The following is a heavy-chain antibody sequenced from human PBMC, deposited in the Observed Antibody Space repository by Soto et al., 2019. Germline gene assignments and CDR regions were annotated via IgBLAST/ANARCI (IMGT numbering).Heavy chain of an antibody. CDR3: ARDLGVVTTSGYLDM. Sequence: SLRLSCAASGFAFNSHTMNWVRQAPGKGLEWVSSISSSNSYIYSADSVKGRFTISRDNSKNSLYLQMNSLRAEDTAVYYCARDLGVVTTSGYLDMWGQGTMVTVSS. V-gene: IGHV3-21*01. CDR1: GFAFNSHT. D-gene: IGHD2-21*02. J-gene: IGHJ3*02. CDR2: ISSSNSYI.